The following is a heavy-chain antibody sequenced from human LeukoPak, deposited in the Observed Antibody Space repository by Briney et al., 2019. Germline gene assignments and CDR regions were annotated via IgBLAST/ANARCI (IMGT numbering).Heavy chain of an antibody. CDR2: MNPNSGNT. V-gene: IGHV1-8*02. Sequence: GASVKVSCKASGGTFSSYAISWVRQAPGQGLDWMGWMNPNSGNTGYAQKFQGRVTMTRNTSISTACMELSSLRSEDTAVYYCARDAGGFSYYYYGMDVWGQGTTVTVSS. CDR1: GGTFSSYA. CDR3: ARDAGGFSYYYYGMDV. J-gene: IGHJ6*02. D-gene: IGHD3-10*01.